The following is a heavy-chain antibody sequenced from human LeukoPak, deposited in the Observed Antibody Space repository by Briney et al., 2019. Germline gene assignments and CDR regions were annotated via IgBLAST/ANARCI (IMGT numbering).Heavy chain of an antibody. CDR3: ASFGKTSLKNYYYYGMDV. J-gene: IGHJ6*02. D-gene: IGHD3-16*01. CDR1: GGSINNYY. V-gene: IGHV4-34*01. CDR2: INHSGST. Sequence: SETLSLTCTVSGGSINNYYWSWIRQPPGKGLEWIGEINHSGSTNYNPSLKSRVTISVDTSKNQFSLKLSSVTAADTAVYYCASFGKTSLKNYYYYGMDVWGQGTTVTVSS.